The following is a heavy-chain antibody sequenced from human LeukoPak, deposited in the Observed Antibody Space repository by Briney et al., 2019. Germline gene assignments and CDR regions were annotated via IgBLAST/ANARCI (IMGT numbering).Heavy chain of an antibody. J-gene: IGHJ5*02. Sequence: GASVKVSCKASGGTFSSYAISWVRQAPGQGLEWMGGIIPIFGTANYAQKFQGGVTITADKSTSTAYMELSSLRSEDTAVYYCARDRCSSTSCYAGDWFDPWGQGTLVTVSS. V-gene: IGHV1-69*06. D-gene: IGHD2-2*01. CDR3: ARDRCSSTSCYAGDWFDP. CDR1: GGTFSSYA. CDR2: IIPIFGTA.